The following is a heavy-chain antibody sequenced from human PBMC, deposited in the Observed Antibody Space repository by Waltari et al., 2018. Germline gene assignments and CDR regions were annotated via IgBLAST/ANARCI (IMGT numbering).Heavy chain of an antibody. CDR2: IHYSGST. V-gene: IGHV4-31*03. CDR3: ARHGGYFSNIDF. Sequence: QVQLQESGPGLVKPSQTLSLTCTVSGDSISSVGYYWTWIRQQPGKGLECIGYIHYSGSTYYNPSLKSRVTISIDTSKKQFSLKLTSVTAADTAVYYCARHGGYFSNIDFWGQGNLVTVSS. D-gene: IGHD2-21*01. CDR1: GDSISSVGYY. J-gene: IGHJ4*01.